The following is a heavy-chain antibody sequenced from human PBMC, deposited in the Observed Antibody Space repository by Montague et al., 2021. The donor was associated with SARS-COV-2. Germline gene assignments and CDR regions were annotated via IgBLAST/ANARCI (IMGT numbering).Heavy chain of an antibody. CDR2: ISSSSSTI. D-gene: IGHD1-26*01. Sequence: SRSLSCAASGFPFSSYNMNWVRQAPGKGLEWVSYISSSSSTIYYADSVKGRFTISRDNAKDSLYLQMNSLRDEDTAVFYCARVVGPTSYYYYGMDVWGQGTTVTVSS. CDR1: GFPFSSYN. CDR3: ARVVGPTSYYYYGMDV. J-gene: IGHJ6*02. V-gene: IGHV3-48*02.